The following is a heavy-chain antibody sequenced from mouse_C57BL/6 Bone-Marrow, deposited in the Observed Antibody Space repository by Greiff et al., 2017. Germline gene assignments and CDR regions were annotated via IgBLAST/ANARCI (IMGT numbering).Heavy chain of an antibody. CDR2: IYPGDGDT. Sequence: VQLQQSGPELVKPGASVKISCTASGYAFSSSWMNWVKQRPGKGLEWIGRIYPGDGDTNYNGKFKGKATLTADKSSSTAYLLHSSLTSEDSAVYFCGKRGPWFAYWGQGTLVTVSA. CDR3: GKRGPWFAY. CDR1: GYAFSSSW. V-gene: IGHV1-82*01. D-gene: IGHD4-1*01. J-gene: IGHJ3*01.